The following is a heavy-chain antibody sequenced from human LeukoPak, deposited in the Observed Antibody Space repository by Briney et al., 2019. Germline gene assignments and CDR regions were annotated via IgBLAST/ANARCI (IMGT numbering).Heavy chain of an antibody. V-gene: IGHV3-66*01. D-gene: IGHD6-13*01. J-gene: IGHJ4*02. CDR1: GFTVSSYY. Sequence: GGSLRLSCAASGFTVSSYYMSWVRQAPGKGLEWVSVIYSGGSTYYADSVKGRFTISRDNSKNTLYLQMNSLRAEDTAVYYCARYSSSWYYFDYWGQGTLVTVSS. CDR2: IYSGGST. CDR3: ARYSSSWYYFDY.